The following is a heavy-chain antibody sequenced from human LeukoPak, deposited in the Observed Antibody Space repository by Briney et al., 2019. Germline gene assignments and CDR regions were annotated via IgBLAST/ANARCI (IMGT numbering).Heavy chain of an antibody. V-gene: IGHV1-69*01. CDR3: ATSRGYSYGDQYYFDY. D-gene: IGHD5-18*01. CDR2: IIPIFGTA. J-gene: IGHJ4*02. Sequence: PVKESCQASGGTYSSYVISWVRQPPGQGLEWMGGIIPIFGTANYAQKFQGRVTITADESTSTAYMELSSLRSEDTAVYYCATSRGYSYGDQYYFDYWGQGTLVTVSS. CDR1: GGTYSSYV.